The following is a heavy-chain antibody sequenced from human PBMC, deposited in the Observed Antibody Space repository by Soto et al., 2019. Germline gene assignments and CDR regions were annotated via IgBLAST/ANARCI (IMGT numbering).Heavy chain of an antibody. V-gene: IGHV1-69*01. Sequence: ASVKVSCKDSGGTFRSYASSWVRQAPEQGLEWMGGIIPIFGTANYAQKFQGRVTITADESTSTAYMELSSLRSEDTAVYYCARLESYYDSSGYQDYWGQGTLVTVSS. J-gene: IGHJ4*02. CDR3: ARLESYYDSSGYQDY. CDR1: GGTFRSYA. D-gene: IGHD3-22*01. CDR2: IIPIFGTA.